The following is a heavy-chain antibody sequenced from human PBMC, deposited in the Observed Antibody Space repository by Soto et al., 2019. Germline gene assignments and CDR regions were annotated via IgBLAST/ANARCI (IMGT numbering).Heavy chain of an antibody. CDR2: IIPIFGTA. Sequence: ASVKVSCKASGYAFTSYDINWVRQATGQGLEWMGGIIPIFGTANYAQKFQGRVTITADDSTSTAYMELSSLRSEDTAVYYCARGRQQLGAYYFDYWGQGTLVTVSS. D-gene: IGHD6-13*01. J-gene: IGHJ4*02. V-gene: IGHV1-69*13. CDR3: ARGRQQLGAYYFDY. CDR1: GYAFTSYD.